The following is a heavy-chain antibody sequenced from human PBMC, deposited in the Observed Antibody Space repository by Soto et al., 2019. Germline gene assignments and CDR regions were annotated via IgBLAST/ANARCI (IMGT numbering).Heavy chain of an antibody. CDR1: AYSITSDYH. J-gene: IGHJ4*02. V-gene: IGHV4-38-2*01. D-gene: IGHD7-27*01. CDR3: ARAPGDLVHYFDY. Sequence: SETLSLTCAVSAYSITSDYHWGWIRQPPGKGLEWIASTHHSGSTFYNPSLKSRVTISVDTSKNQFSLELSSVTAADTAVFYCARAPGDLVHYFDYWGQGSLVTVSS. CDR2: THHSGST.